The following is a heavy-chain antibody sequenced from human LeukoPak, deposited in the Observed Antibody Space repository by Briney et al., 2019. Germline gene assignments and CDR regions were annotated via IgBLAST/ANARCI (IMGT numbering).Heavy chain of an antibody. CDR3: ARASGVPAAMPGSYYYYSMDV. D-gene: IGHD2-2*01. V-gene: IGHV4-34*01. J-gene: IGHJ6*02. Sequence: PSETLSLTCAVYGGSFSGYYWSWIRQPPGKGLEGIGEINHSGSTNYNPSLKSRVTISVDTSKNQFSLKLSSVTAADTAVYYCARASGVPAAMPGSYYYYSMDVWGQGTTVTVSS. CDR1: GGSFSGYY. CDR2: INHSGST.